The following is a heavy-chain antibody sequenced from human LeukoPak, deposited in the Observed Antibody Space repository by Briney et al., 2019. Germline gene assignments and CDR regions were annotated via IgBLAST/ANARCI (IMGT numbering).Heavy chain of an antibody. CDR2: IDHSGGT. CDR3: ATSSQRGSYNWLAP. D-gene: IGHD6-25*01. J-gene: IGHJ5*02. Sequence: PSETLSLTCAVYGASFSDYYWSWIRQPPGKGLEWIGEIDHSGGTKCNPSLKSRVTISRDTSKNQFSLDLTSVTAADTAVYYCATSSQRGSYNWLAPWGQATPVT. V-gene: IGHV4-34*01. CDR1: GASFSDYY.